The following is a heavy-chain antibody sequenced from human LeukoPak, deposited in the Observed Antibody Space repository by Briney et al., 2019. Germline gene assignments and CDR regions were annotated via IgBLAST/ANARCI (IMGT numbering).Heavy chain of an antibody. D-gene: IGHD2-15*01. Sequence: GGSLRLSCAASGFTFSSYWMNWVRQAPGKGLEWVANIKEDGSEKYYVDSVKGRFTISRDNAKNSLYLQMNSLRVEDTAVYYCAREGRSLYCSGGTCYSFNWFDPWGQGTLVTVSS. CDR3: AREGRSLYCSGGTCYSFNWFDP. J-gene: IGHJ5*02. CDR1: GFTFSSYW. V-gene: IGHV3-7*01. CDR2: IKEDGSEK.